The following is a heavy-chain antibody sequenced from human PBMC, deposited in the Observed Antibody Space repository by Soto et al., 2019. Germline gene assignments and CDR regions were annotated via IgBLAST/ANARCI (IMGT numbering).Heavy chain of an antibody. J-gene: IGHJ4*02. CDR2: LIPVVGIP. CDR1: GGTFRNYP. CDR3: ARVLEFRDGYISHFDY. V-gene: IGHV1-69*01. Sequence: QVQLVQSGAEVKRPGSSVKVSCKASGGTFRNYPFSWVRQAPGQGLEWMGGLIPVVGIPNYAQKFQGRVKITADESTSTVYMELTSLRSDDTAVYYCARVLEFRDGYISHFDYWGQGTLVTVSS. D-gene: IGHD5-12*01.